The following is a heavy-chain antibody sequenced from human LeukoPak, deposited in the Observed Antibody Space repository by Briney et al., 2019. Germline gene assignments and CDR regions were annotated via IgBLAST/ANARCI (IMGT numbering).Heavy chain of an antibody. CDR2: INPSSNGR. Sequence: GASAKISCRAPGYTVTNYYMHWVRQAPGQGLEWMGMINPSSNGRTYAQKLQGRVTMTTDTSTSTAYMELRSLRSDDTAVYYCARDRFRYSSGPDAFDIWGQGTMVTVSS. CDR3: ARDRFRYSSGPDAFDI. J-gene: IGHJ3*02. CDR1: GYTVTNYY. V-gene: IGHV1-46*01. D-gene: IGHD6-19*01.